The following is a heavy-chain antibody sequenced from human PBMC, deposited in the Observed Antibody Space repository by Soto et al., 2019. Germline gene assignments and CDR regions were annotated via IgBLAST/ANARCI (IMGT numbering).Heavy chain of an antibody. CDR1: GPTFTSSA. V-gene: IGHV1-58*01. D-gene: IGHD2-8*01. J-gene: IGHJ6*02. CDR2: IVVGSGNT. Sequence: QMQLVQSGPEVKKPGTSVKVSCKASGPTFTSSAVQWVRQARGQRLEWIGWIVVGSGNTNYAQKFQERVTITRDMSTSAAHMELSSLRSEETAGYYCAEDARMVYVGYYFGMDVWGQGTTVTVSS. CDR3: AEDARMVYVGYYFGMDV.